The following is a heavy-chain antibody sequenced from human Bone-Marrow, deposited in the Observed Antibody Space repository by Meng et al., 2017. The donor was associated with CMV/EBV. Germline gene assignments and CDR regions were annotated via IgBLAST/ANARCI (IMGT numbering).Heavy chain of an antibody. CDR2: IKSKTDGGTT. V-gene: IGHV3-15*07. D-gene: IGHD5-12*01. CDR1: GFTLNNAW. Sequence: SCAASGFTLNNAWMNWVRQATGKGPEWVGRIKSKTDGGTTDYAAPVKDRFVILRDDSKNTLYLLMNSLKSDDTAVYYCAGAGYGGLDYWGQGTLVTVSS. J-gene: IGHJ4*02. CDR3: AGAGYGGLDY.